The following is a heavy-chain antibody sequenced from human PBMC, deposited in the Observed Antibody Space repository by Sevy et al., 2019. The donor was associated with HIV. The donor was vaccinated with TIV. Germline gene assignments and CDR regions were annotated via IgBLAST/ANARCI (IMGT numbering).Heavy chain of an antibody. CDR1: GFTFSSFA. CDR2: INGRGGST. V-gene: IGHV3-23*01. Sequence: GGSLRLSCAASGFASGFTFSSFAMSWVRQVPGKGLEWVSTINGRGGSTYYADTVKGRFTLSRDNSNNALFLQMDSLTPEDTALYYGARPTSRIAPSNAAFFDSWGHGTLVTVSS. D-gene: IGHD6-6*01. J-gene: IGHJ4*01. CDR3: ARPTSRIAPSNAAFFDS.